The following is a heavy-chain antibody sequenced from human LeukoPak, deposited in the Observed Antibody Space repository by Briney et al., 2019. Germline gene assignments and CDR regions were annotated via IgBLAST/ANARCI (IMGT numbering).Heavy chain of an antibody. Sequence: GRSLRLSCAASGFSFSKYAMDWVRQAPGKGLEWVAIISKDGSMRYYADSVKGQFTVSRDNSNNTLSLQMNSLKSEDTAVYYCAGEKFDIWGQGTMVTVSA. CDR3: AGEKFDI. CDR2: ISKDGSMR. CDR1: GFSFSKYA. V-gene: IGHV3-30*04. J-gene: IGHJ3*02.